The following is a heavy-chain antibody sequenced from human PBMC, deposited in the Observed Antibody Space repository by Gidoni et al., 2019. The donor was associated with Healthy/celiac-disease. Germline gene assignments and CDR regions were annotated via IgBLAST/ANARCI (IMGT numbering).Heavy chain of an antibody. Sequence: QLQLQASRPGLAKPSEPRSPPCTVSGGSISSSSYYRGWSRPPPGKGLEWIGSIYYSGSTYYNPSLKSRVTISVDTSKNQFSLKLSSVTAADTAVYYCASQVGWWRSFDYWGQGTLVTVSS. D-gene: IGHD2-21*01. CDR3: ASQVGWWRSFDY. CDR1: GGSISSSSYY. J-gene: IGHJ4*02. V-gene: IGHV4-39*01. CDR2: IYYSGST.